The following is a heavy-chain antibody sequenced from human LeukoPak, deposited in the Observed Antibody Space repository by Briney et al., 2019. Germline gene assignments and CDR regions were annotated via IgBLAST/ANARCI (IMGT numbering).Heavy chain of an antibody. J-gene: IGHJ4*02. Sequence: SETLSLTCTVSGGSISSSSYYWGWIRQPPGKGLEWIGSIYYSGSTYYNPSLKSRVTISVDTSKNQFSLKLSSVTAADTAVYYCASQLGIPYFDCWGQGTLVTVSS. CDR1: GGSISSSSYY. V-gene: IGHV4-39*01. D-gene: IGHD7-27*01. CDR3: ASQLGIPYFDC. CDR2: IYYSGST.